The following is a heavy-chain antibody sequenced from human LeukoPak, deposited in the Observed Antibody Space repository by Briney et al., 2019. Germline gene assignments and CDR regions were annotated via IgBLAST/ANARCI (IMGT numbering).Heavy chain of an antibody. CDR3: ARDAGYSSSWYRAAEYFQH. D-gene: IGHD6-13*01. V-gene: IGHV3-21*01. J-gene: IGHJ1*01. CDR1: GFTFSSYS. Sequence: GGSLRLSCAASGFTFSSYSMNWVRQAPGKGLEWVSSISSSSSYIYYADSVKGRFTISRDNAKNSLYLQMNSLRAEDTAVYYCARDAGYSSSWYRAAEYFQHWGQGTLVTVSS. CDR2: ISSSSSYI.